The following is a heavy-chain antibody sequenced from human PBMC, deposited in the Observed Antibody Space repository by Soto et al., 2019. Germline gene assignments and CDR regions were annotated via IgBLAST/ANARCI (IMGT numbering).Heavy chain of an antibody. CDR3: ARESSISGSAIDT. CDR2: IYYSGST. Sequence: SLTCTVSGDSIRSGDYYWTWIRQPPGKGLEWIGYIYYSGSTYCNPSLNSRVTIAVDTSMNQFPLKLRSVTAADTAVYYCARESSISGSAIDTWGQGTLVTVSS. CDR1: GDSIRSGDYY. J-gene: IGHJ5*02. V-gene: IGHV4-30-4*01. D-gene: IGHD3-10*01.